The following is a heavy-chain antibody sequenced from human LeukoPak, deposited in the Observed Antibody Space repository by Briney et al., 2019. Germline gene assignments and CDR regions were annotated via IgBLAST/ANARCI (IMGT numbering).Heavy chain of an antibody. D-gene: IGHD6-19*01. CDR2: ISSRSFTI. Sequence: GGSLRLSCVASGFTFSSYAMSWVRQAPGKGLDWVSYISSRSFTIYYADSVKGRFTISRDNAKNSLYLEMNSLRDEDTAVYYCARSVIAVAGYDAFDTWGQGTVVTVSS. CDR3: ARSVIAVAGYDAFDT. J-gene: IGHJ3*02. V-gene: IGHV3-48*02. CDR1: GFTFSSYA.